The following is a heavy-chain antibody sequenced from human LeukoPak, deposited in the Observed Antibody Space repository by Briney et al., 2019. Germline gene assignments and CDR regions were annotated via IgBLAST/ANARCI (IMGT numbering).Heavy chain of an antibody. J-gene: IGHJ4*02. CDR3: AREVGYYDSSGYSIPLDY. V-gene: IGHV4-4*07. CDR2: IYTSGST. Sequence: SETLSLTCTVSGGSISSYYWSWIRQPAGKGLEWIGRIYTSGSTNYNPSLKSRVTMSVDTSKNQFSLKLSSVTAADTAVYYCAREVGYYDSSGYSIPLDYWGQGTLATVSS. CDR1: GGSISSYY. D-gene: IGHD3-22*01.